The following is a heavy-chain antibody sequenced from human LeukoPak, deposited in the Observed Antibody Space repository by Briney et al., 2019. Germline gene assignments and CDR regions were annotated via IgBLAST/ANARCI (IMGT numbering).Heavy chain of an antibody. V-gene: IGHV4-34*01. D-gene: IGHD3-10*01. CDR1: GGSFSGYY. CDR3: AKDSRSTLLWFGELSPDYYYYGMDV. J-gene: IGHJ6*02. CDR2: INHSGST. Sequence: SETLSLTCAVYGGSFSGYYWSWIRQPPGKGLEWIGEINHSGSTNYNPSLKSRVTISVDTSKNQFSLKLSSVTAADTAVYYCAKDSRSTLLWFGELSPDYYYYGMDVWGQGTTVTVSS.